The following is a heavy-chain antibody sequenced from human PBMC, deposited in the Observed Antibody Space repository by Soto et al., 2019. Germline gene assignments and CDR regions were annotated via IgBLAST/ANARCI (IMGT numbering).Heavy chain of an antibody. V-gene: IGHV4-39*01. J-gene: IGHJ4*02. Sequence: SETLSLTCTVSGGSISSSSYYWGWIRQPPGKGLEWIGSIYYSGSTYYNPSLKSRVTISVDTSKNQFSLKLSSVTAADTAVYYCARHRATTGGSIFDYWGQGTLVTVSS. D-gene: IGHD4-17*01. CDR1: GGSISSSSYY. CDR3: ARHRATTGGSIFDY. CDR2: IYYSGST.